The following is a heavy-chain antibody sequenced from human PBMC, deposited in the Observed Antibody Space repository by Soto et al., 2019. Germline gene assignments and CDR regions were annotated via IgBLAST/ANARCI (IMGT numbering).Heavy chain of an antibody. CDR1: GFTFSSYA. Sequence: EVQLVESGGGLVKPGGSLRLSCAASGFTFSSYAMSWVRQAPGKGLEWVSAIGGSGGSTYYADSVKGRFTISRDNSKNTLYLQMNSLRAEDTAVYYCAKDGCISTSCYPSDYWGQGTLVTVSS. J-gene: IGHJ4*02. D-gene: IGHD2-2*01. CDR2: IGGSGGST. CDR3: AKDGCISTSCYPSDY. V-gene: IGHV3-23*04.